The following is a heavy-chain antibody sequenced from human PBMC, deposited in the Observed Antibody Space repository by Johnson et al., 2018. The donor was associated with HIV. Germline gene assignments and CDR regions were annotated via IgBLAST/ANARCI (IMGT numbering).Heavy chain of an antibody. CDR1: GFTFSSYA. Sequence: QVQLVESGGGLVQPARSLRLSCAASGFTFSSYAMHWVRQAPGKGLEWVAVISYDGSNKYYADSVKGRFTISRDNSKNTVFLQMNSLRSDDTAVYFCARDQAYRSSWAFSFDIWGQGTMVIVSS. V-gene: IGHV3-30*04. CDR3: ARDQAYRSSWAFSFDI. J-gene: IGHJ3*02. D-gene: IGHD6-13*01. CDR2: ISYDGSNK.